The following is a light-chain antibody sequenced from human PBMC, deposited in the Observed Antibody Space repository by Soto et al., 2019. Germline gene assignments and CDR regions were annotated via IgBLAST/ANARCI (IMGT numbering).Light chain of an antibody. CDR2: GAS. Sequence: EIVLTQSPATLSLSPGERATLSCRASQSVSSNLAWYQQRPGQAPGLLIYGASTRASGVPDRFSGSGSGTEFILTISSLQSEDSAVYYCQQYDVWPALTFGGGTKVDIK. V-gene: IGKV3-15*01. CDR1: QSVSSN. J-gene: IGKJ4*01. CDR3: QQYDVWPALT.